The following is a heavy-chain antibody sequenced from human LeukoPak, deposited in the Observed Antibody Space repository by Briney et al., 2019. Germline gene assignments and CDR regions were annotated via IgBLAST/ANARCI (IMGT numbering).Heavy chain of an antibody. CDR2: ISDNGVTT. D-gene: IGHD3-10*01. V-gene: IGHV3-23*01. Sequence: GGSLRLSCAASGFTFNSDVMTWVRQAPGEGLEWVSGISDNGVTTYYAASVRGRFTISRDNSKYTLYLQMTSLRAEDTAIYYCATARGSTYYSDYWGQGTLVTVSS. CDR1: GFTFNSDV. CDR3: ATARGSTYYSDY. J-gene: IGHJ4*02.